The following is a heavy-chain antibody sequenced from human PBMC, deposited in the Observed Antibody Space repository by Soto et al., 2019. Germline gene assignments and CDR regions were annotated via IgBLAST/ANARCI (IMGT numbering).Heavy chain of an antibody. CDR2: INHSGST. Sequence: SETLSLTCAVYGGSFSGYYWSWIRQPPGKGLEWIGEINHSGSTNYNPSLKSRVTISVDTSKNQFSLKLSSVTAADTAVYYCARGSNYYDSSGYLNYWGQGTLVTVSS. J-gene: IGHJ4*02. D-gene: IGHD3-22*01. V-gene: IGHV4-34*01. CDR3: ARGSNYYDSSGYLNY. CDR1: GGSFSGYY.